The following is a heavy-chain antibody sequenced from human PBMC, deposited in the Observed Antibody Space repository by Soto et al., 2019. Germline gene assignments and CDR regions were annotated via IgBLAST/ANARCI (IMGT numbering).Heavy chain of an antibody. J-gene: IGHJ4*02. CDR1: GFMFSEND. CDR3: TKSWGYFSSSGVLDY. V-gene: IGHV3-13*01. CDR2: IGGAGDT. D-gene: IGHD6-6*01. Sequence: EVQLVESGGGLVQPGGSLSLSCAASGFMFSENDMHWVSQATGKGLEWVAGIGGAGDTYYPDYVKGRTTISRANAKNSVYLQMNIRSAVETAVYYCTKSWGYFSSSGVLDYWGQGSLATVAS.